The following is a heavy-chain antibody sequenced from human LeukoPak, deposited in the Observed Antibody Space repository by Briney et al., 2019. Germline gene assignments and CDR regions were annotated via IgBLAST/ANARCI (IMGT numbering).Heavy chain of an antibody. CDR2: MRSEGSGGTT. V-gene: IGHV3-49*04. CDR3: TRSYDRSGYYPVYFHH. D-gene: IGHD3-22*01. Sequence: GRSLRLSCTASGFTFGDYAMSWVRQAPGKGLEWVGFMRSEGSGGTTEYAASVKGRFTISRDDSKSIAYLQMNSLKTEDTAVYYCTRSYDRSGYYPVYFHHWGQGTLVTVSS. J-gene: IGHJ1*01. CDR1: GFTFGDYA.